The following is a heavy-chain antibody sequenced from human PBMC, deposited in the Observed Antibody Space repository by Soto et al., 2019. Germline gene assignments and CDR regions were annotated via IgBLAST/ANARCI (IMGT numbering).Heavy chain of an antibody. Sequence: QVQLVQSGAEAKKPGASVKVSCKASGYTFTSYGISWVRQAPGQGLEWMGWISAYNGNTNYAQQLQGRVTMTTDTSTSTAYMELRSLRSDDTAVYYCARDIVVVPAANYYYYGMDVWGQGTTVTVSS. CDR2: ISAYNGNT. J-gene: IGHJ6*02. CDR1: GYTFTSYG. V-gene: IGHV1-18*01. CDR3: ARDIVVVPAANYYYYGMDV. D-gene: IGHD2-2*01.